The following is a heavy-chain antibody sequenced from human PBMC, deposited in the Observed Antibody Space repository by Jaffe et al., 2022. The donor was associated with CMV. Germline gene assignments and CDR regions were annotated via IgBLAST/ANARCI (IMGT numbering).Heavy chain of an antibody. V-gene: IGHV4-34*01. CDR2: INHSGST. CDR3: ARGKHIAAAGVHWFDP. Sequence: QVQLQQWGAGLLKPSETLSLTCAVYGGSFSGYYWSWIRQPPGKGLEWIGEINHSGSTNYNPSLKSRVTISVDTSKNQFSLKLSSVTAADTAVYYCARGKHIAAAGVHWFDPWGQGTLVTVSS. CDR1: GGSFSGYY. D-gene: IGHD6-13*01. J-gene: IGHJ5*02.